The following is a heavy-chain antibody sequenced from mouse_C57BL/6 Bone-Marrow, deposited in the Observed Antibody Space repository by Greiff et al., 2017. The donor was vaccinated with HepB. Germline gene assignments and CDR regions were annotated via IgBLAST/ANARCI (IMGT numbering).Heavy chain of an antibody. V-gene: IGHV1-85*01. CDR1: GYTFTSYD. J-gene: IGHJ3*01. Sequence: QVQLQQSGPELVKPGASVKLSCKASGYTFTSYDINWVKQRPGQGLEWIGWIYPRDGSTKYNEKFKGKATLTVDTSSSTAYMELHSLTSEDSAVYFCARSDWDGTPPPWFAYWGQGTLVTVSA. CDR3: ARSDWDGTPPPWFAY. D-gene: IGHD4-1*01. CDR2: IYPRDGST.